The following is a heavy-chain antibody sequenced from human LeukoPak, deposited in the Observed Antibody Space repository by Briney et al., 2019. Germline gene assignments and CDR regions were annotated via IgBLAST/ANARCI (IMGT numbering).Heavy chain of an antibody. CDR3: ARSTTLTYYYHYGMDV. CDR1: GGSISSYY. Sequence: SETLSLTCTVSGGSISSYYWSWIRQPPGKGLEWIGYIYYSGSTNYNPSLKSRVTISVDTSKNQFSLKLSSVTAADTAVYYCARSTTLTYYYHYGMDVWGQGTTVTVSS. D-gene: IGHD1-26*01. V-gene: IGHV4-59*01. J-gene: IGHJ6*02. CDR2: IYYSGST.